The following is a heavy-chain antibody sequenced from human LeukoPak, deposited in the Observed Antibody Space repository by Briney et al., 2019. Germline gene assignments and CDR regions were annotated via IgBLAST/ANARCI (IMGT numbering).Heavy chain of an antibody. CDR3: AVSFDY. D-gene: IGHD5/OR15-5a*01. V-gene: IGHV3-48*01. CDR2: ISSSTTTI. J-gene: IGHJ4*02. CDR1: GFTFTSYS. Sequence: PGGSLRLSCAASGFTFTSYSMNWVRRAPGKGLEWVSYISSSTTTIYYADSVKGRFTISRDNAKNSLYLQMNSLRAEDTAVYYCAVSFDYWGRGTLVTVSS.